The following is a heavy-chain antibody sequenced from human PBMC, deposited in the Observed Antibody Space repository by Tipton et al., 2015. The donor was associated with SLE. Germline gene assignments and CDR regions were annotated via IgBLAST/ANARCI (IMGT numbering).Heavy chain of an antibody. V-gene: IGHV4-39*07. Sequence: TLSLTCSVSGDSFSSSNYYWGWILLSPGKVLEWIGRLYDTGKTYSIFSLKSRVSISVETSKNQFSLKLRSVTAADTAVYYCARPGGVDEARGYWGQGTLVTVTS. CDR2: LYDTGKT. CDR1: GDSFSSSNYY. CDR3: ARPGGVDEARGY. D-gene: IGHD5-12*01. J-gene: IGHJ4*02.